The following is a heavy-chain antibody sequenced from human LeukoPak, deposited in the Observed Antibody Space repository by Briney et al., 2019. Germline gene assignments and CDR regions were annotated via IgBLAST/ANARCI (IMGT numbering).Heavy chain of an antibody. CDR3: ARALEGYYYYYMDV. Sequence: GGSLRLSCAASGFTVSSNYMSWVRQAPGKGLEWVSVIYSGGSTYFADSVKGRFTISRDNSKNTLYLQMNSLRAEDTAVYYCARALEGYYYYYMDVWGKGTTVTISS. CDR1: GFTVSSNY. J-gene: IGHJ6*03. V-gene: IGHV3-53*01. CDR2: IYSGGST.